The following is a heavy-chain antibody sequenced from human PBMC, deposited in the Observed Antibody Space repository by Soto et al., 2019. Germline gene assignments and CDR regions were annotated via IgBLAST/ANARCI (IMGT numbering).Heavy chain of an antibody. CDR1: VPICRGLS. Sequence: SLRLSCVESVPICRGLSIHSVRHALGGGAERGAGIKWGREKIGYADSVKGRFTTSRDNAKNSLYLQMNNLRVEDTALYYCIKESNPGGLDYWGQGTLVTVSS. CDR2: IKWGREKI. V-gene: IGHV3-9*01. CDR3: IKESNPGGLDY. D-gene: IGHD4-4*01. J-gene: IGHJ4*02.